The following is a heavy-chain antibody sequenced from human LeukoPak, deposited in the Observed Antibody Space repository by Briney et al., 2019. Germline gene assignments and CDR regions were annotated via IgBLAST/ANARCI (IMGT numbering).Heavy chain of an antibody. J-gene: IGHJ4*02. CDR3: TRGGPPWYFDY. V-gene: IGHV3-49*05. Sequence: KAGGSLRLSCTTCGFNFGDFALSWFRQAPGKGLEWVGFIRSKTYGGTTQYAASVKGRFIISRDDSKNIAHLQMNSLQIEDTAVYYCTRGGPPWYFDYWGQGTLVTVSS. D-gene: IGHD1-20*01. CDR2: IRSKTYGGTT. CDR1: GFNFGDFA.